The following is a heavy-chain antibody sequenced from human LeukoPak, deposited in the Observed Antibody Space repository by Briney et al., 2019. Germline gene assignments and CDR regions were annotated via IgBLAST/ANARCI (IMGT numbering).Heavy chain of an antibody. V-gene: IGHV3-23*01. CDR1: GFTFSSYA. D-gene: IGHD6-19*01. Sequence: PGGSLGLSCAASGFTFSSYAMSWVRQAPGKGLEWVSAISGSGGSTYYADSVKGRFTISRDNSKNTLYLQMNSLRAEDTAVYYCAKDPEGVLSVAGPFDPWGQGTLVTVSS. CDR2: ISGSGGST. J-gene: IGHJ5*02. CDR3: AKDPEGVLSVAGPFDP.